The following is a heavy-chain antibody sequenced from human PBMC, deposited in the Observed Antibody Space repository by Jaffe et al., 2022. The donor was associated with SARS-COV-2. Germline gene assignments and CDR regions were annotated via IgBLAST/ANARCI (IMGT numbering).Heavy chain of an antibody. D-gene: IGHD3-3*01. CDR1: GGSFSGYY. J-gene: IGHJ6*02. V-gene: IGHV4-34*01. CDR2: INHSGST. CDR3: ARTKASRTIFGVVTETPPLRPTYYYYGMDV. Sequence: QVQLQQWGAGLLKPSETLSLTCAVYGGSFSGYYWSWIRQPPGKGLEWIGEINHSGSTNYNPSLKSRVTISVDTSKNQFSLKLSSVTAADTAVYYCARTKASRTIFGVVTETPPLRPTYYYYGMDVWGQGTTVTVSS.